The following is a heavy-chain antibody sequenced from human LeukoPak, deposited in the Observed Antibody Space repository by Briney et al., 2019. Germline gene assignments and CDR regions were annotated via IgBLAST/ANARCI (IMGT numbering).Heavy chain of an antibody. J-gene: IGHJ3*02. Sequence: GGSLRLSCAASGFTFSSYAMHWVRQAPGKGLEWVAVISYDGSNKYYADSVKGRFTISRDNSKNTLYLQMNSLRAEDTAVYYCARDGDSSGYLDAFDIWGQGTIVTVSS. D-gene: IGHD3-22*01. CDR2: ISYDGSNK. CDR1: GFTFSSYA. V-gene: IGHV3-30-3*01. CDR3: ARDGDSSGYLDAFDI.